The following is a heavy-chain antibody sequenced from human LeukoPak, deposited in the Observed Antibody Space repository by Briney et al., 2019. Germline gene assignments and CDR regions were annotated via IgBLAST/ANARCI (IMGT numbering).Heavy chain of an antibody. Sequence: HPSETLSLTCTVSGGSINDASWNWIRKPPGQGLEWIGYIYHSGGTNCNPSLKSRVTISLDTSKNQFSLKLSSVTAADTAVYYCARVGTYYRSLDSWGQGTLVTVSS. CDR2: IYHSGGT. V-gene: IGHV4-59*01. CDR3: ARVGTYYRSLDS. J-gene: IGHJ4*02. D-gene: IGHD3-10*01. CDR1: GGSINDAS.